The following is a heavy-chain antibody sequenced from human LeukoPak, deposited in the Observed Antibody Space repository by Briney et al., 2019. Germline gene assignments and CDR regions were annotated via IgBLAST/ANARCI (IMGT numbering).Heavy chain of an antibody. V-gene: IGHV3-23*01. CDR1: GFTFSTYG. CDR2: ISGSGGST. CDR3: AKSSGDIFVVVVGPLYF. Sequence: GGSLRLSCSASGFTFSTYGMSWVRQAPGKGLEWVSSISGSGGSTYYADSVKGRFTISRDNSKNTLYLQMNSLRADDTAVYYCAKSSGDIFVVVVGPLYFWGQGTLVTVSS. D-gene: IGHD2-2*01. J-gene: IGHJ4*02.